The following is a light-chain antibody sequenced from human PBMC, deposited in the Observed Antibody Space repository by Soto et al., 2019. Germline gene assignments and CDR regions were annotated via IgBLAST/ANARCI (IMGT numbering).Light chain of an antibody. Sequence: EIVLTQSPATLSLSPGERATLSCRASQSVSSYLAWYQQKPGQAPRLLIYVASNRATGIPARFSGSGSGTDFALTISSLEPEDFAVYYCQQRSNWPPQITFGQGTRLEIK. CDR1: QSVSSY. V-gene: IGKV3-11*01. J-gene: IGKJ5*01. CDR2: VAS. CDR3: QQRSNWPPQIT.